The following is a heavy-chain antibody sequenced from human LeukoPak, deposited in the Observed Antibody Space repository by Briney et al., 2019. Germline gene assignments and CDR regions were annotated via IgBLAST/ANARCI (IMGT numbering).Heavy chain of an antibody. J-gene: IGHJ6*03. CDR1: GFTFSSYA. Sequence: GGSLRLSCAASGFTFSSYAMHWVRQAPGKGLDWVSIIYSSGSTYYADSVKGRFTISRDNSKNTVFLQMSSLRADDTAVYYCARTSATGYYYYMDVWGKGTTVTVSS. CDR2: IYSSGST. V-gene: IGHV3-53*01. D-gene: IGHD5-12*01. CDR3: ARTSATGYYYYMDV.